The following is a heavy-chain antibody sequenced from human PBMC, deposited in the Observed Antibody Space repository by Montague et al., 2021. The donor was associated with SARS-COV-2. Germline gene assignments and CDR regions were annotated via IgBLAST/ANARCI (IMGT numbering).Heavy chain of an antibody. CDR1: AGSISSNNYY. CDR3: ARHSRRISSSWSEGYFDY. Sequence: SETLSLTCTVSAGSISSNNYYWDWIRQPPGKGLEWIGSFYDSGSTYYNPSLKSRVTISVDTPKNQFSLKLSSVTAADTAVYYCARHSRRISSSWSEGYFDYWGQGTRVTVSS. D-gene: IGHD6-13*01. V-gene: IGHV4-39*01. J-gene: IGHJ4*02. CDR2: FYDSGST.